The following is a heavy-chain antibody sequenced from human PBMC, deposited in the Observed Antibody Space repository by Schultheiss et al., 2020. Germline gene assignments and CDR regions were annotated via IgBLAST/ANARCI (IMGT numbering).Heavy chain of an antibody. CDR3: ARGYSSSWYRGDWFDP. D-gene: IGHD6-13*01. CDR2: IYTSGST. V-gene: IGHV4-59*10. Sequence: SETLSLTCAVYGGSFSGYYWSWIRQPAGKGLEWIGRIYTSGSTNYNPSLKSRVTISVDTSKNQFSLKLSSVTAADTAVYYCARGYSSSWYRGDWFDPWGQGTLVTVSS. J-gene: IGHJ5*02. CDR1: GGSFSGYY.